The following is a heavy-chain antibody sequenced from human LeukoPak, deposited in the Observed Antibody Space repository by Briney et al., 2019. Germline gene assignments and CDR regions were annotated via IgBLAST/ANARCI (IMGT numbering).Heavy chain of an antibody. CDR2: IYYSGST. J-gene: IGHJ3*02. V-gene: IGHV4-59*01. CDR3: ARDPLTGPVSDAFDI. D-gene: IGHD7-27*01. CDR1: GDSISSYY. Sequence: PSETLSLTCTVSGDSISSYYWSWIRQPPGKGLEWIGYIYYSGSTNYNPSLKSRVTISVDTSKNQFSLKLSSVTAADTAVYYCARDPLTGPVSDAFDIWGQGTMVTVSS.